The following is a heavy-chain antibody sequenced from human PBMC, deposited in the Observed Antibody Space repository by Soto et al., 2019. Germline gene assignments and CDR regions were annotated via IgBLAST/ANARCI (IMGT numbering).Heavy chain of an antibody. J-gene: IGHJ6*02. Sequence: EVQLVESGGGLVQPGGSLKLSCAASGFTFSGSAMHWVRQASGKGLEWVGRIRSKANSYATAYAASVKGRFTISRDDSKNTAYLQMNSLKTEDTAVYYGTRRSFSSNEVGAPYYYGMDVWGQGTTVTVSS. V-gene: IGHV3-73*02. D-gene: IGHD1-26*01. CDR2: IRSKANSYAT. CDR1: GFTFSGSA. CDR3: TRRSFSSNEVGAPYYYGMDV.